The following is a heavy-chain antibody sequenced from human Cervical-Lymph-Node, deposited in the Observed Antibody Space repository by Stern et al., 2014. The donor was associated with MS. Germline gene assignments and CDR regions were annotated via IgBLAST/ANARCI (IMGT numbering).Heavy chain of an antibody. CDR2: IPKDGSNQ. CDR1: GFMFTDYV. Sequence: QVQLVESGGGVVQPGKSLRLSCAASGFMFTDYVMHWVRQPPGKGLEWVSVIPKDGSNQHYGDSVKGRFTVSRDNAKNTLYLDMNSLRADDTATYYCAKDRGVAGTAGEADQWGQGTLVTVSS. V-gene: IGHV3-30*18. D-gene: IGHD6-19*01. CDR3: AKDRGVAGTAGEADQ. J-gene: IGHJ4*02.